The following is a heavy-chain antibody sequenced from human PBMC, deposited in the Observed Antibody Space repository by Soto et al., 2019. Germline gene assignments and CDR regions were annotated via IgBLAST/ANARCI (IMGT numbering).Heavy chain of an antibody. CDR3: AKEVGGGFGGMAC. CDR1: GFTFDDYA. CDR2: ISWSSDNI. J-gene: IGHJ4*02. D-gene: IGHD1-26*01. V-gene: IGHV3-9*01. Sequence: EVQLVESGGGLVQPGRSLRLSCAASGFTFDDYAMHWVRQAPGKGLGWVSGISWSSDNIAYADSVRGRFTISRDNAKNSLFLEMNSLRVEDTAFYDCAKEVGGGFGGMACWGQGTLVIVSS.